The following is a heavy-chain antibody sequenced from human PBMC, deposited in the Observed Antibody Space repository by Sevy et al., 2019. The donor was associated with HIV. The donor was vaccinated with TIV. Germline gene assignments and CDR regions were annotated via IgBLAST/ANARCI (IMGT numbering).Heavy chain of an antibody. D-gene: IGHD3-3*01. V-gene: IGHV4-4*07. Sequence: SETLSLTCTVSGGSISSYYWSWIRQPAGKGLEWIGRIYTSGSTNYNPSLKSRVTMSVDTSKNQFSLKLSSVTAADTAVYYCARDGGARSGAYYYYGMDVWGQGTTVTVSS. CDR1: GGSISSYY. CDR2: IYTSGST. J-gene: IGHJ6*02. CDR3: ARDGGARSGAYYYYGMDV.